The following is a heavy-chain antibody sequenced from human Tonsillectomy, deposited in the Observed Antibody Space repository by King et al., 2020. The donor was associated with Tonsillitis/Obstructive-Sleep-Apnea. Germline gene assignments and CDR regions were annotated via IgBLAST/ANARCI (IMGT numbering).Heavy chain of an antibody. CDR3: AKPDSISSYSYYYGMAV. V-gene: IGHV3-43*01. CDR2: ISWDGGST. D-gene: IGHD2-2*01. CDR1: GFTFDDYS. Sequence: VQLVESGGVVVQPGGSLRLSCAASGFTFDDYSMHWVRQAPGKGLEWVSLISWDGGSTYYADSVKGRFTISRENSKNSLYLQMNSLRTEDTALYYCAKPDSISSYSYYYGMAVWGQGTTVTVSS. J-gene: IGHJ6*02.